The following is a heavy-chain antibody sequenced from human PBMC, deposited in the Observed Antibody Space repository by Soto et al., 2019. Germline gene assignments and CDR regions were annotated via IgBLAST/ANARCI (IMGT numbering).Heavy chain of an antibody. CDR1: GGSISSGGYY. CDR3: AGTYYDFWSGPIGCFDY. J-gene: IGHJ4*02. V-gene: IGHV4-39*01. D-gene: IGHD3-3*01. CDR2: IYYSGST. Sequence: SETLSLTCTVSGGSISSGGYYWSWIRQHPGKGLEWIGSIYYSGSTYYNPSLKSRVTISVDTSKNQFSLKLSSVTAADTAVYYCAGTYYDFWSGPIGCFDYWGQGTLVTVSS.